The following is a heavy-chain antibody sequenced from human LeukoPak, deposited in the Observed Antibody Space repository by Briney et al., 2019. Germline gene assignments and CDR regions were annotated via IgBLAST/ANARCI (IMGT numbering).Heavy chain of an antibody. D-gene: IGHD2/OR15-2a*01. CDR2: VDVHGQGT. V-gene: IGHV3-74*01. Sequence: GGSLGLFRGGSLFTFRNCAMTGVRHGRGTGRQWGLRVDVHGQGTAYADSVKGRYTISRDNAKNTLSLQTNSLSAEDTAVYYCARSNHDSTTFYYRLDRWGQGPLVTVSS. CDR3: ARSNHDSTTFYYRLDR. J-gene: IGHJ5*02. CDR1: LFTFRNCA.